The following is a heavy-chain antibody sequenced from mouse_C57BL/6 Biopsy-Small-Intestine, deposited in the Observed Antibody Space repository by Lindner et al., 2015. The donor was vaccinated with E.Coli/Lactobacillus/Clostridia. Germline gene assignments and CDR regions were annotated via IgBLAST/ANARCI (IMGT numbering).Heavy chain of an antibody. CDR2: INGDSGNT. CDR1: GYTFTSFA. J-gene: IGHJ4*01. D-gene: IGHD2-3*01. V-gene: IGHV1-84*02. Sequence: VKVSCKASGYTFTSFAIHWVRQAPGQRPEWMGWINGDSGNTKYSQKFQGRLTINRDTSANTAYMELNSLRPEDTAVYYCGRGWFGELSLDYWGQGTLVTVSS. CDR3: GRGWFGELSLDY.